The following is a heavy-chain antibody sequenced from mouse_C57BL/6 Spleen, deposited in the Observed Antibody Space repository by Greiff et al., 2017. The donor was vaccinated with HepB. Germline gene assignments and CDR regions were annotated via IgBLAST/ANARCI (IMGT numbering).Heavy chain of an antibody. V-gene: IGHV7-3*01. D-gene: IGHD3-3*01. CDR3: ARYGGDSYWYFDV. J-gene: IGHJ1*03. Sequence: EVQLVESGGGLVQPGGSLSLSCAASGFTFTDYYMSWVRQPPGKALEWLGFIRNKANGYTTEYSASVKGRFTISRDNSQSILYLQMNALRAEDSATYYCARYGGDSYWYFDVWGTGTTVTVSS. CDR1: GFTFTDYY. CDR2: IRNKANGYTT.